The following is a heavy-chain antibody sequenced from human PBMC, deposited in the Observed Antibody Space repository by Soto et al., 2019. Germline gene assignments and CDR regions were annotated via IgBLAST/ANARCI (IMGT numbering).Heavy chain of an antibody. CDR3: ARQYYYDSSGYPIDY. CDR1: GGSVSSGSYY. D-gene: IGHD3-22*01. CDR2: IYYSGST. V-gene: IGHV4-61*01. J-gene: IGHJ4*02. Sequence: SETLSLTCTVSGGSVSSGSYYWSWIRQPPGKGLEWIGYIYYSGSTNYNPSLKSRVTISVDTSKNQFSLKLSSVTAADTAVYYCARQYYYDSSGYPIDYWGQGTLVTVSS.